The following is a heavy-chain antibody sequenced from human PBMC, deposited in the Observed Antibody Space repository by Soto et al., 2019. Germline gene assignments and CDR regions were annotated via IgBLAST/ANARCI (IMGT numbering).Heavy chain of an antibody. J-gene: IGHJ4*02. Sequence: SETLSLTCAVSGGSISRGGYSWSWIRQPPGKGLEWIGYIYHSGSTYYNPSLKSRVTISVDRSKNQFSLKLSSVTAADTAVYYCAREADYGDYFIFDYWGQGTLVTVSS. V-gene: IGHV4-30-2*01. D-gene: IGHD4-17*01. CDR1: GGSISRGGYS. CDR3: AREADYGDYFIFDY. CDR2: IYHSGST.